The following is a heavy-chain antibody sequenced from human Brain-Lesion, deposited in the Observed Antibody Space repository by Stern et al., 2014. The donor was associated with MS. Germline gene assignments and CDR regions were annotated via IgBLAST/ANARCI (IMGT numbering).Heavy chain of an antibody. CDR2: ISCNSGTI. Sequence: VQLVESGGDLVQPGRSLRLSCAAFGFTFDGYAMHWVRQGPGKGLEWVAGISCNSGTIGYADSVKGRFTTSRDNAYSSLYLQMNSLRPEDTALYYCARDITGSSAYFAYWGQGTLVTVSS. CDR1: GFTFDGYA. D-gene: IGHD1-14*01. CDR3: ARDITGSSAYFAY. J-gene: IGHJ4*02. V-gene: IGHV3-9*01.